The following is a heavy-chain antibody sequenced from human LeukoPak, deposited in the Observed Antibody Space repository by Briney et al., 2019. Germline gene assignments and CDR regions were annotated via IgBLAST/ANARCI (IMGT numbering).Heavy chain of an antibody. CDR1: GFTFSSNW. CDR2: INEDGSTT. Sequence: QTGGSLRLSCAASGFTFSSNWMHWVRQAPGKGLVWVSRINEDGSTTNYADSVKGRSTIFRDNAKNTLYLQMNSLRAEDTAVYYCARDMSGTYSFDYWGQGTLVTVSS. CDR3: ARDMSGTYSFDY. V-gene: IGHV3-74*01. J-gene: IGHJ4*02. D-gene: IGHD1-26*01.